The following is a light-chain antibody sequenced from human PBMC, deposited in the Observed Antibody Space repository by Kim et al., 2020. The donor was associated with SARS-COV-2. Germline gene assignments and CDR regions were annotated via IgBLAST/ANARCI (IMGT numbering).Light chain of an antibody. CDR1: ALPKKF. CDR2: EDT. CDR3: YSIDSSRNAV. V-gene: IGLV3-10*01. J-gene: IGLJ2*01. Sequence: SYELTQPHSVSVSPGQTARITCSGDALPKKFAYWYQQKSGQAPVLVIYEDTKRPSGIPKRFSGSTSGTMATLTVSGAQVEDEADYYCYSIDSSRNAVFGGGTQLTVL.